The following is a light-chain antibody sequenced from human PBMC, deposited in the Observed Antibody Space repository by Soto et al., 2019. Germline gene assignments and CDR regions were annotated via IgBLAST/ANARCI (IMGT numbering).Light chain of an antibody. J-gene: IGKJ4*01. Sequence: DIQITQSPSSLSSSVVERFTITCRASQNIAKYLTWFQQKPGKAPKLLIYAASSLQSGVPSRFSGSGSGTDFTLTISDLQPEDFASYYCQQSYNSPLTFGGGTKVDI. CDR2: AAS. CDR1: QNIAKY. CDR3: QQSYNSPLT. V-gene: IGKV1-39*01.